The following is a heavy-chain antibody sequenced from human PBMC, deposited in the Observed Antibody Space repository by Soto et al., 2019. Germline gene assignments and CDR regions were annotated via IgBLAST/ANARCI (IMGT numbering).Heavy chain of an antibody. CDR1: GFTFSSYG. Sequence: QVQLVESGGGVVQPGRSLRLSCAASGFTFSSYGMHWVRQAPVKGLEWGAVISYDGSNKYYADSVKGRFTISRDNSKNSLYLQMNSLRAEDTAVYYCAKQWLVLGIDYWGQGTLVTVSS. V-gene: IGHV3-30*18. CDR2: ISYDGSNK. J-gene: IGHJ4*02. D-gene: IGHD6-19*01. CDR3: AKQWLVLGIDY.